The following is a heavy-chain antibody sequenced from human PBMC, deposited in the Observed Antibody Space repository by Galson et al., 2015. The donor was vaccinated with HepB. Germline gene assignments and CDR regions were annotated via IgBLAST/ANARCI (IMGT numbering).Heavy chain of an antibody. Sequence: SVKVSCKAYGGTFSSYAISWVRQAPGQGLEWMGRIIPILGIANYAQKFQGRVTITADKSTSTAYMELSSLRSEDTAVYYCARGRGRAVDDLYSFDYWGQGTLVTVSS. V-gene: IGHV1-69*04. CDR3: ARGRGRAVDDLYSFDY. J-gene: IGHJ4*02. CDR2: IIPILGIA. CDR1: GGTFSSYA. D-gene: IGHD1-26*01.